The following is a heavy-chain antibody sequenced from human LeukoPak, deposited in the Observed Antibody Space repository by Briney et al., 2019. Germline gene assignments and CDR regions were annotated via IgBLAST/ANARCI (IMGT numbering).Heavy chain of an antibody. J-gene: IGHJ6*02. D-gene: IGHD6-13*01. V-gene: IGHV3-23*01. CDR3: ARAGEKQQLVRKYYYGMDV. CDR1: GFTFSSYA. CDR2: ISGSGGST. Sequence: PGGSLRLSCAASGFTFSSYAMSWVRQAPGKGLEWVSAISGSGGSTYYADSVKGRFTISRDNSKNTLYLQMNSLRAEDTAVYYCARAGEKQQLVRKYYYGMDVWGQGTTVTVSS.